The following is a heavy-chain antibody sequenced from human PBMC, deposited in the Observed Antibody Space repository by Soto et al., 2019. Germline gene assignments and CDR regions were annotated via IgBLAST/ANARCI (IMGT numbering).Heavy chain of an antibody. J-gene: IGHJ6*03. V-gene: IGHV4-59*08. CDR2: IYYSGST. CDR1: GGSISSYY. CDR3: ARHPYYYYYMDV. Sequence: SETLSLTCTVSGGSISSYYLSWIRQPPGKGLEWIGYIYYSGSTNYNPSLKSRVTISVDTSKNQFSLKLSSVTAADTAVYYCARHPYYYYYMDVWGKGTTVTV.